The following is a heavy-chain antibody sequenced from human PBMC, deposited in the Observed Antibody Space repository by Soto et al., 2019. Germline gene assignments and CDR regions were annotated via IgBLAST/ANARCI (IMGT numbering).Heavy chain of an antibody. Sequence: ISCTGSGYSFAGYWITWVRQKPVKGLEWMGRIDPSDSQTYYSPSFRGHVTISVTKSITTVFLQWSSLRASDTAMYYCARQIYDSDTGPNFQYYFDSWGQGTPVTVSS. V-gene: IGHV5-10-1*01. CDR1: GYSFAGYW. J-gene: IGHJ4*02. CDR2: IDPSDSQT. CDR3: ARQIYDSDTGPNFQYYFDS. D-gene: IGHD3-22*01.